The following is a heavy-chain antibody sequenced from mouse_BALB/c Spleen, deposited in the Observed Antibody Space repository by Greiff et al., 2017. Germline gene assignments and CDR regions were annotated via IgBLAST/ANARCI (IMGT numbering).Heavy chain of an antibody. D-gene: IGHD1-2*01. CDR2: ISTYYGDA. CDR1: GYTFTDYA. Sequence: QVQLKESGAELVRPGVSVKISCKGSGYTFTDYAMHWVKQSHAKSLEWIGVISTYYGDASYNQKFKGKATMTVDKSSSTAYMELARLTSEDSAIYYCARGATAPYFDYWGQGTTLTVSS. V-gene: IGHV1S137*01. J-gene: IGHJ2*01. CDR3: ARGATAPYFDY.